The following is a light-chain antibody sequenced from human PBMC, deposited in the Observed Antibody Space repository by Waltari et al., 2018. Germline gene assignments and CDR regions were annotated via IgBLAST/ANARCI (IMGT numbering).Light chain of an antibody. V-gene: IGLV4-69*01. CDR3: QTWAPGVRV. CDR1: SEHSNYA. CDR2: VDSDGSH. J-gene: IGLJ2*01. Sequence: QLVLTQSPSASASLGASVKPTCTLSSEHSNYAIAWHQQQPDKGPRYLMKVDSDGSHNRGDGFPDRFSGSSSGAERFLTISSLQSEDEADYYCQTWAPGVRVFGGGTKLTVL.